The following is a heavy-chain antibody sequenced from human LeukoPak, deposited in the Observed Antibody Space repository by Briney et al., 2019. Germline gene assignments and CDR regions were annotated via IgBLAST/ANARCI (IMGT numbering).Heavy chain of an antibody. D-gene: IGHD2-2*01. CDR1: GGSFSSYY. Sequence: SETLSLTCAVYGGSFSSYYGSWIRQPPGKGLEWIGEINHSGSTNYNPSLKSRVTISVDTSKNQFSLKLSSVTAADTAVYYCARGRGRYCSSTSCLAHYYYYMDVWGKGTTVTVSS. CDR3: ARGRGRYCSSTSCLAHYYYYMDV. CDR2: INHSGST. V-gene: IGHV4-34*01. J-gene: IGHJ6*03.